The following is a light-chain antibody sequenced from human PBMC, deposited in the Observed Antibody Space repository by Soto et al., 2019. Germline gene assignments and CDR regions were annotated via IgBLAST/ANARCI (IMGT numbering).Light chain of an antibody. CDR2: AAS. V-gene: IGKV1-39*01. CDR3: QQSYSTPWT. Sequence: DIQMTQSPSSLSASVGDRVTITCRASQSISSYLSWYQQTPGKAPKLLIYAASSLQSGVPSRFSGSGSGTDFTLTISSLQPEDFATYYCQQSYSTPWTFGQGIKVEIK. J-gene: IGKJ1*01. CDR1: QSISSY.